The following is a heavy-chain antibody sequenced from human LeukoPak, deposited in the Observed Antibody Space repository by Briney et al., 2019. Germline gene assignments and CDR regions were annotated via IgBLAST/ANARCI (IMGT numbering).Heavy chain of an antibody. CDR3: AKDGESGGNYPDY. V-gene: IGHV3-23*01. D-gene: IGHD4-11*01. J-gene: IGHJ4*02. Sequence: GGSLRLSCAASGFTFSSYAMSWVRQAPGKGLEWVSAISGSGGSTYYADSVKGRFTISRDNSKNTLYLQMNSLRAEDTAVYYCAKDGESGGNYPDYWGQETLVTVSS. CDR2: ISGSGGST. CDR1: GFTFSSYA.